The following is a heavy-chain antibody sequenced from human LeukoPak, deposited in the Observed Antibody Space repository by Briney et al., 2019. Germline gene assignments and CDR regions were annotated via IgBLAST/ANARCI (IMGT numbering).Heavy chain of an antibody. CDR1: GFTFSYYE. J-gene: IGHJ4*02. V-gene: IGHV3-48*03. CDR2: ISSSGNTI. Sequence: PGGSLRLSCAASGFTFSYYEMNWVRQAPGKGLEWVSYISSSGNTIYYADSVKGRFTISRDNAKNSLYLQMNSLRAEDTAVYYCARDLVPAAMIRSPYRTDLDYWGQGTLVTVSS. D-gene: IGHD2-2*01. CDR3: ARDLVPAAMIRSPYRTDLDY.